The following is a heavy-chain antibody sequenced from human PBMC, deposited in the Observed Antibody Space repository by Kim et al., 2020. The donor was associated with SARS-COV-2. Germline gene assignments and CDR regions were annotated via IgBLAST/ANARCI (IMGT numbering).Heavy chain of an antibody. Sequence: AAPVEGVFTISRDDSKSTLYLQMNSLKTEDTAVYYCTTARGYSYGYRFDPWGQGTLVTVSS. V-gene: IGHV3-15*01. J-gene: IGHJ5*02. CDR3: TTARGYSYGYRFDP. D-gene: IGHD5-18*01.